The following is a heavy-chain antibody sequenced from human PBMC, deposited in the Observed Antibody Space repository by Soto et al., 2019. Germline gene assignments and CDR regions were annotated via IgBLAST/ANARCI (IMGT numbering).Heavy chain of an antibody. CDR2: IIPIFGTA. CDR1: GGTFSSYA. D-gene: IGHD2-15*01. V-gene: IGHV1-69*06. Sequence: EASVKVSCKASGGTFSSYAISWVRQAPGQGLEWMGGIIPIFGTANYAQKFQGRVTITADKSTSTAYTELSSLRSEDTAVYYCARDSAHGGKTLDDAFDIWGQGTMVTVSS. J-gene: IGHJ3*02. CDR3: ARDSAHGGKTLDDAFDI.